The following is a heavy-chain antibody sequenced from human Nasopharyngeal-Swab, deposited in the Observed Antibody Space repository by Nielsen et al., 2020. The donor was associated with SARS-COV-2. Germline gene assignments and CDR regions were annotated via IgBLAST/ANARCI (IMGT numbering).Heavy chain of an antibody. CDR3: ASLGDYAFAY. J-gene: IGHJ4*02. V-gene: IGHV4-59*01. Sequence: ESLKISCPFSGGSISSYYWSWIRQPPGKGLEWSGYIYYSGSTNYNPSLKSRVTISVDTSKNQFSLKLSSVTAADTAVYYCASLGDYAFAYPGQGTLVTVSS. D-gene: IGHD4-17*01. CDR2: IYYSGST. CDR1: GGSISSYY.